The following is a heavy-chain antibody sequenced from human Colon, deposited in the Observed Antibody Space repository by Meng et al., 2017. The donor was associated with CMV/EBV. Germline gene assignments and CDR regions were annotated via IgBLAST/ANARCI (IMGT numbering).Heavy chain of an antibody. Sequence: CKASGGTFSSNAISWWRQAPGQGREWMGGIIPIFGTANYEQKYQGRVTITTDESTSTAYMELSSLRSADTAVYYCARADSSGYYFDYWGQGTLVTVSS. D-gene: IGHD3-22*01. J-gene: IGHJ4*02. CDR3: ARADSSGYYFDY. CDR1: GGTFSSNA. CDR2: IIPIFGTA. V-gene: IGHV1-69*05.